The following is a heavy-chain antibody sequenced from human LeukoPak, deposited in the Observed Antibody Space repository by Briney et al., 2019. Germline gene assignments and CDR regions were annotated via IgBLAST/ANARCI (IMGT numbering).Heavy chain of an antibody. J-gene: IGHJ4*02. CDR2: ISGSGGST. D-gene: IGHD2-2*01. CDR1: GFTFSSYA. CDR3: AKDALDCSSTSCYAPMDY. V-gene: IGHV3-23*01. Sequence: GGSLRLSCAASGFTFSSYAMSWVRQAPGKGLEWVSAISGSGGSTYYADSVKGRFTISRDNSKNTLYLQMNSLRAEGTAVYYCAKDALDCSSTSCYAPMDYWGQGTLVTVSS.